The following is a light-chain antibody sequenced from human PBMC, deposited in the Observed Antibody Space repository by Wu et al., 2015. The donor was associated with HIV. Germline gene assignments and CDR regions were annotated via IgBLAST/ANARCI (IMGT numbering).Light chain of an antibody. J-gene: IGKJ1*01. CDR3: QQYNFYSRT. CDR1: RNINTW. Sequence: DIQMTQSPSTLSASIGDRVTITCRASRNINTWLAWYQQRPGTAPKLLIYEASALENGVPSRFSDSGSGTEFTLTISSLQPDDFATYYCQQYNFYSRTFGQGTKVEVK. V-gene: IGKV1-5*03. CDR2: EAS.